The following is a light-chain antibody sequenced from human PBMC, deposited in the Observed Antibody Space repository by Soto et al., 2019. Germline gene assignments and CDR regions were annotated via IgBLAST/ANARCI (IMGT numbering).Light chain of an antibody. Sequence: QSALTQPPSASGSPGRSGTISCTGTSSDIGGYNYVSWYQQHPGKAPKLMIYEVNKRPSGVPDRFSGSKSGNTASLTVSGLQAEDEADYYCASHAGRKNIIFGGGTKLTVL. V-gene: IGLV2-8*01. CDR2: EVN. CDR1: SSDIGGYNY. CDR3: ASHAGRKNII. J-gene: IGLJ2*01.